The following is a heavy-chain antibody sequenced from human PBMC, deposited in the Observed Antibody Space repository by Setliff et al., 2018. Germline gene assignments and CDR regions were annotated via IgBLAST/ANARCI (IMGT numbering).Heavy chain of an antibody. CDR1: GGSISSGVYY. D-gene: IGHD3-22*01. CDR3: GRSYYDSSGYSLMLFDI. V-gene: IGHV4-39*01. J-gene: IGHJ3*02. Sequence: KTSETLSLTCTVSGGSISSGVYYWAWIRQPPGKGLEWIGRIYYRGDTYYNASLKSRLTLSVDTSKNQVSLNLRSVTAADTAVYYCGRSYYDSSGYSLMLFDIWGQGSPGHRLL. CDR2: IYYRGDT.